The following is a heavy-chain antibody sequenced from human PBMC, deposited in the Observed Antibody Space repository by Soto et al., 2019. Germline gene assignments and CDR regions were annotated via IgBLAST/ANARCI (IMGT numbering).Heavy chain of an antibody. J-gene: IGHJ4*02. V-gene: IGHV1-69*13. CDR2: IIPIFGTA. D-gene: IGHD3-22*01. CDR3: AQLYYYDSSGYYLIDY. CDR1: GGTFSSYA. Sequence: EASVKVSCKASGGTFSSYAISWVRQAPGQGLEWMGGIIPIFGTANYAQKFQGRVTITADESTSTAYMELSSLRSEDTAVYYCAQLYYYDSSGYYLIDYWGQGTLVTVSS.